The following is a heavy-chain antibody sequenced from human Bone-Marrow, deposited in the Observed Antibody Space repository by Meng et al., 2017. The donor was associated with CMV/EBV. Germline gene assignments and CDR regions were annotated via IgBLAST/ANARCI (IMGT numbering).Heavy chain of an antibody. CDR2: IYYNGST. V-gene: IGHV4-39*07. Sequence: GSLRLSCTVSGGSISSSSYYWGWIRQPPGKGLEWIGSIYYNGSTYYNPSLKSRVTISVDTSKNQFSLNLSSVTAADTAVYYCARGTYSTSWYWFDPWGQGTLVTVSS. D-gene: IGHD6-13*01. CDR1: GGSISSSSYY. J-gene: IGHJ5*02. CDR3: ARGTYSTSWYWFDP.